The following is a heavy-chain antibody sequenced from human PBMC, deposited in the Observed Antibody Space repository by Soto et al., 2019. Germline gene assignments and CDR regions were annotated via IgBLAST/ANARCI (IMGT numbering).Heavy chain of an antibody. CDR3: AGVTHSSRWYHWFDP. J-gene: IGHJ5*02. D-gene: IGHD6-13*01. Sequence: SETLSLTCTVSGGSISSSSYYWGWIRQPPGKGLEWIGSIYYSGSTYYNPSLKSRVTISVATYKTTFSLTLSSVTAADTAVYYCAGVTHSSRWYHWFDPWGQGTMVTASP. V-gene: IGHV4-39*01. CDR2: IYYSGST. CDR1: GGSISSSSYY.